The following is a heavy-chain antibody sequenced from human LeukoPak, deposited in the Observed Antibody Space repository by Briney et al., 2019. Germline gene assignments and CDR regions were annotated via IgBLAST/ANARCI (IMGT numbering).Heavy chain of an antibody. J-gene: IGHJ4*02. Sequence: GGSLRLSCVASGITLSTYGMNWVRQAPGKGLEWVANIKPGGGERYYVDSVKGRFTISRDNAKNSVDLQMNSLRVEDTGVYYCMRGGGDYWGQGTLVRLL. D-gene: IGHD3-16*01. CDR2: IKPGGGER. V-gene: IGHV3-7*01. CDR3: MRGGGDY. CDR1: GITLSTYG.